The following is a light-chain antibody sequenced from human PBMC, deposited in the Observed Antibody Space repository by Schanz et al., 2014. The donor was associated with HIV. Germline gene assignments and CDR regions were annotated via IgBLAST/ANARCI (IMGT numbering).Light chain of an antibody. J-gene: IGKJ2*01. CDR3: QQHNEFPFT. Sequence: DIRMTQSPSTLSASVGDRVTITCRASQSISGRLAWYQEKPGKAPKRLSYQASRLGSGVPSTFSGSGSGTDFSLTISSLQPDDFATYYCQQHNEFPFTFGQGTRLESK. V-gene: IGKV1-5*03. CDR2: QAS. CDR1: QSISGR.